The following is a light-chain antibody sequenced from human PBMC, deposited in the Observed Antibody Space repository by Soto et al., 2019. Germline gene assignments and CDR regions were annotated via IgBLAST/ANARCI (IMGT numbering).Light chain of an antibody. CDR3: QKCKIAPFT. CDR2: AAS. J-gene: IGKJ4*01. V-gene: IGKV1-27*01. Sequence: DIQMTQSPSSLSAFVGDTVTITCRASQDISNFLAWYQQKPGKVPKLLIYAASTLQSGVPSRFSGSGSGTDFTLNISSLQPEDVETYYCQKCKIAPFTFGGGTKVDIK. CDR1: QDISNF.